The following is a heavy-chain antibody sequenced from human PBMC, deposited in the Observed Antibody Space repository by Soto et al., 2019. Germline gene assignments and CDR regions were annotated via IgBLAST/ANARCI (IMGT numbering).Heavy chain of an antibody. Sequence: ASVKVSCKASGYTFTGYYMHWVRQAPGQGLEWMGWINPNSGGTNYAQKFQGWVTMTRDTSISTAYMELSRLRSDDTAVYYCARAVEYCSSTSCYGPDFDYWGQGTLVTVS. CDR3: ARAVEYCSSTSCYGPDFDY. V-gene: IGHV1-2*04. J-gene: IGHJ4*02. CDR1: GYTFTGYY. CDR2: INPNSGGT. D-gene: IGHD2-2*01.